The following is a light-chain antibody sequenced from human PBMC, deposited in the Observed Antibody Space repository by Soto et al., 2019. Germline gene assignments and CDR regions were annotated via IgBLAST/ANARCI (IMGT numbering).Light chain of an antibody. Sequence: QSALTQPASVSGSPGQSITISCTGTSSDVGGYNYVSWYQHHPGKAPKLMIYDVTNRPSGVSDRFSGSKSGNTASLTISGLQAEDEADYYCSSHTSTTRYVFGTGTKVTVL. CDR3: SSHTSTTRYV. CDR1: SSDVGGYNY. J-gene: IGLJ1*01. CDR2: DVT. V-gene: IGLV2-14*01.